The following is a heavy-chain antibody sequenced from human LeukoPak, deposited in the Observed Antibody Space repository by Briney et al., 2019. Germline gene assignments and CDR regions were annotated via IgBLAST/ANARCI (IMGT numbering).Heavy chain of an antibody. Sequence: SETLSLTRAVYGGSFSGYYWSWIRQPPGKGLEWIGEINHSGSTNYNRSLKSRVTISVDTSKNQFSLKLSSVTAADTAVYYCARRVAGIAARPRSYYYYYMDVWGKGTTVTVSS. V-gene: IGHV4-34*01. J-gene: IGHJ6*03. CDR3: ARRVAGIAARPRSYYYYYMDV. CDR2: INHSGST. CDR1: GGSFSGYY. D-gene: IGHD6-6*01.